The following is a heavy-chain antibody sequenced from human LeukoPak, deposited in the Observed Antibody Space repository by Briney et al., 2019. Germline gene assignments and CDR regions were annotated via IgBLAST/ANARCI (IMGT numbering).Heavy chain of an antibody. CDR1: GGSISRGGYY. J-gene: IGHJ4*02. CDR2: IYYSGST. CDR3: ARRGASLLEDYFDY. V-gene: IGHV4-31*03. D-gene: IGHD2-15*01. Sequence: PSETLSLTCTVSGGSISRGGYYWSWLRQHPGTGLEWIGYIYYSGSTYYNPSLKSRVTISVDTSKNQFSLKLSSVTAADTAVYYCARRGASLLEDYFDYWGQGTLVTVSS.